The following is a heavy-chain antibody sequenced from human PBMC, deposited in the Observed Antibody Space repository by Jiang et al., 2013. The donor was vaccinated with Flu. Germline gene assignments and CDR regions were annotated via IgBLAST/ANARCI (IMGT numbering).Heavy chain of an antibody. J-gene: IGHJ6*02. CDR1: GDSVSSNSAA. V-gene: IGHV6-1*01. CDR3: ARGPYNWNYEAYYYGMDV. Sequence: QTLSLTCAISGDSVSSNSAAWNWIRQSPSRGLEWLGRTYYRSKWYNDYAVSVKSRITINPDTSKNQFSLQLNSVTPEDTAVYYCARGPYNWNYEAYYYGMDVWGQGTTVTVSS. D-gene: IGHD1-7*01. CDR2: TYYRSKWYN.